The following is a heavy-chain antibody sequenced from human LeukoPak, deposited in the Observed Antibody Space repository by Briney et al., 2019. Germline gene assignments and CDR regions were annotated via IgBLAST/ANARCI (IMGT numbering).Heavy chain of an antibody. J-gene: IGHJ4*02. D-gene: IGHD2-2*01. Sequence: PSETLSLTCTVSGGSISSSSYYWGWIRQPPGKGLEWIGSIYYSGSTYYNPSLKSRVTISVDTPKNQFSLKLSSVTAADTAVYYCAGGTIVVVPAASFGDWGQGTLVTVSS. V-gene: IGHV4-39*07. CDR2: IYYSGST. CDR1: GGSISSSSYY. CDR3: AGGTIVVVPAASFGD.